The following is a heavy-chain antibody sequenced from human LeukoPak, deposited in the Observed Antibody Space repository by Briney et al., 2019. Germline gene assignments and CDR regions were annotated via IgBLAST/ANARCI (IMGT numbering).Heavy chain of an antibody. CDR2: IIPIFGTA. CDR1: GGTFSSYA. J-gene: IGHJ4*02. V-gene: IGHV1-69*13. CDR3: ARVGYSSGSTGGDFDY. Sequence: GASVKVSCKASGGTFSSYAISWVRQAPGQGLEWMGGIIPIFGTANYAQKFQGRVTITADESTSTAYMELSSLRSEDTAVYYCARVGYSSGSTGGDFDYWGQGTLVTVSS. D-gene: IGHD6-19*01.